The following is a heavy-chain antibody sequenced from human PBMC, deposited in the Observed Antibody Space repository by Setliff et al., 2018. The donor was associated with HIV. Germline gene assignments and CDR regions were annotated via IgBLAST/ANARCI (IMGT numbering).Heavy chain of an antibody. J-gene: IGHJ4*02. D-gene: IGHD3-10*01. V-gene: IGHV4-39*07. CDR3: ARVYGSGSPFDY. CDR1: GDSISSSSYY. Sequence: PSETLSLTCTVSGDSISSSSYYWGWIRQSPGKGLEWIGEINHSGSTNYNPSLKSRVTISVDTSKNQFSLKLTSVTAADTAVYYCARVYGSGSPFDYWGQGTLVTVSS. CDR2: INHSGST.